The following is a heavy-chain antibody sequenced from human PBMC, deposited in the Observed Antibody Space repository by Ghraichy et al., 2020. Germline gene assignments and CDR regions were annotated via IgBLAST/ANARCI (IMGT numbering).Heavy chain of an antibody. Sequence: GESLKISCAGSGFTVSSNYMSWVRQAPGKGLEWVSLIYSGGSTYYADSVKGRFTLSRDNSKNTVHLQMNSLRAEDTAVYYCARVAMATIFDYWGQGTLVTVSS. CDR2: IYSGGST. CDR3: ARVAMATIFDY. J-gene: IGHJ4*02. CDR1: GFTVSSNY. D-gene: IGHD5-24*01. V-gene: IGHV3-66*01.